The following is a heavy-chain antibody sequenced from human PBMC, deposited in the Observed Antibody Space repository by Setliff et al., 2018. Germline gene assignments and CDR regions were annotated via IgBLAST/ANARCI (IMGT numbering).Heavy chain of an antibody. CDR3: ARVFFGVNDGLYHYFNMDI. J-gene: IGHJ6*03. D-gene: IGHD3-10*01. V-gene: IGHV1-18*01. Sequence: GASVKVSCKASDYTFTDYGIYWVRQAPGQGLEWMGWISAYNGRTKYAQKFQGRVTMTTDTSTRTAYMELRSLRSDDTAAYYCARVFFGVNDGLYHYFNMDIWGKGTTVTVSS. CDR1: DYTFTDYG. CDR2: ISAYNGRT.